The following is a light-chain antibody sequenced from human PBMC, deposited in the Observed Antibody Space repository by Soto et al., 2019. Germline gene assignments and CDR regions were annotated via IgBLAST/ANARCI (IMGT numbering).Light chain of an antibody. CDR2: DAS. Sequence: DIQMTQSPPTLSASVGDRVTITCRASQSISSWLAWYQQKPGKAPKLLIYDASSLESGVPSRFSGSGSGTEFTLTISSLQPDDFATYDCQQYNSYLYTFGQGTKLEIK. V-gene: IGKV1-5*01. J-gene: IGKJ2*01. CDR1: QSISSW. CDR3: QQYNSYLYT.